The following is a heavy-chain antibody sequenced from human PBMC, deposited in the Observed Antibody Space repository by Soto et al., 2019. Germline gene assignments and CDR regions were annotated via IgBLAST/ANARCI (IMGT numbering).Heavy chain of an antibody. CDR3: ARSGEQQLTRWGFDH. J-gene: IGHJ4*02. Sequence: QVQLVESGGGVVQPGRSLRLSCAASGFTFSSSGMHWVRLAPGKGLEWVAAISYDGSNKYYADSVKGRFTISRDSSTNTLSLQVNSLRTEDTAMYYCARSGEQQLTRWGFDHWGQGTLVTVSS. V-gene: IGHV3-30*03. D-gene: IGHD3-10*01. CDR1: GFTFSSSG. CDR2: ISYDGSNK.